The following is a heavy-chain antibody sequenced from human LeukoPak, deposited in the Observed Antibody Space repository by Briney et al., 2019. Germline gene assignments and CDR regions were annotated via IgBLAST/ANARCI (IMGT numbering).Heavy chain of an antibody. V-gene: IGHV3-23*01. Sequence: GGSLRLSCTASGFTFSISAMSWVRQAPGGGLEWVSSISSGSTSTYYADSVKGRFTISRDNSKNTLYLQMNSLRAEDTAVYYCAKSDSTSYNAFDIWGQGTMVTVSP. CDR2: ISSGSTST. J-gene: IGHJ3*02. CDR3: AKSDSTSYNAFDI. D-gene: IGHD2/OR15-2a*01. CDR1: GFTFSISA.